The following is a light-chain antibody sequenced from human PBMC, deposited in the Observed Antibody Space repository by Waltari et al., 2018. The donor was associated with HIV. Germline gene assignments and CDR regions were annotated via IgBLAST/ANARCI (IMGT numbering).Light chain of an antibody. CDR2: AKS. CDR1: QAISNR. Sequence: DIQMTQSPSSVSASVGDRVPITCRASQAISNRLAWYQQKPGKAPKLIYAKSTLQGEVPSRFNGSGSGTDFILTISSLQPEDFATYYCQQANNFPFTFGPGTKVDV. CDR3: QQANNFPFT. J-gene: IGKJ3*01. V-gene: IGKV1-12*01.